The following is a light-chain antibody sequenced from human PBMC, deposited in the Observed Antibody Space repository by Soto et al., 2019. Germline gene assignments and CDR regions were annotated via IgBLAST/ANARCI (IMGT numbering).Light chain of an antibody. CDR1: SSDVGAYNY. V-gene: IGLV2-14*01. CDR3: GSYTDSNTLGV. CDR2: EVT. J-gene: IGLJ2*01. Sequence: QSVLTQPASVSGFPGQSITISCTGSSSDVGAYNYVSWYQQHPGKAPKLLIYEVTFRPSGVSSRFSGSKSGNTASLTISGLQAEDEADYYCGSYTDSNTLGVLGGGTKLTVL.